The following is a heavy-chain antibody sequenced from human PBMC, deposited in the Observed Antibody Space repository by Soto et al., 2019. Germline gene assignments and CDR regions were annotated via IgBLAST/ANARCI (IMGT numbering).Heavy chain of an antibody. V-gene: IGHV4-30-4*01. CDR2: IYYSGST. CDR3: ARGMLRGVIKDAFDI. CDR1: GGSISSGDYY. D-gene: IGHD3-10*01. J-gene: IGHJ3*02. Sequence: ASETLSLTCTVSGGSISSGDYYWSWIRQPPGKGLEWIGYIYYSGSTYSNPSLKSRLTISVDTSKNQFSLKLTSVTAADTAVYYCARGMLRGVIKDAFDIWGQGTKVTVSS.